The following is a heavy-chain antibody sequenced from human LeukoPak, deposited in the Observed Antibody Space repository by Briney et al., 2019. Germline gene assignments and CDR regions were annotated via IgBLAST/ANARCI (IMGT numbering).Heavy chain of an antibody. CDR3: ASRDCSGGSCYAGFDP. Sequence: ASVKVSCKASGYIFTSYDINWVRQATGQGLEWMGWMNPNSGNTGYAQKFQGRVTMTRNTSISTAYMELSSLRSEDTAVYYCASRDCSGGSCYAGFDPWGQGTLVTVSS. J-gene: IGHJ5*02. CDR1: GYIFTSYD. CDR2: MNPNSGNT. D-gene: IGHD2-15*01. V-gene: IGHV1-8*01.